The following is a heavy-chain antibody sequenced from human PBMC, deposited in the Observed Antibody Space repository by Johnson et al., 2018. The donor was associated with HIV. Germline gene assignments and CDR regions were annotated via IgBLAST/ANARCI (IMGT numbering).Heavy chain of an antibody. V-gene: IGHV3-30*04. CDR2: ISYDASNK. CDR3: ARVRGGTGHGAFDI. J-gene: IGHJ3*02. Sequence: QVQLVESGGGVVQPGRSLRLSCAASAFTFSSYAMHWVRQAPGKGLEWVAVISYDASNKYYADSVKGRFTISRDNSKNMLYLQMNSLRTEDTAVYYCARVRGGTGHGAFDIWGQGTMVTVSS. CDR1: AFTFSSYA.